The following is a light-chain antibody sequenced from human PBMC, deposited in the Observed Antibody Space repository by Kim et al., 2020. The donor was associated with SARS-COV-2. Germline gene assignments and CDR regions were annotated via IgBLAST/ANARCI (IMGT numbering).Light chain of an antibody. CDR2: GKN. Sequence: ALDQTVRNTCKGDGIGSYYASWYQQKPGQAPVLVIYGKNNRPSGIPDRFSGSSSGNTASLTITGAQAEDEADYYCNSRDSSGNWVFGGGTQLTVL. V-gene: IGLV3-19*01. CDR1: GIGSYY. CDR3: NSRDSSGNWV. J-gene: IGLJ3*02.